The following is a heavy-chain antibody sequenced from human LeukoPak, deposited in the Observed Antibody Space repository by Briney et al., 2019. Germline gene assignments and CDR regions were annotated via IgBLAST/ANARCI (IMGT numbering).Heavy chain of an antibody. Sequence: SETLSLTCAVYGGSFSGYYWSWIRHPPGKWLEWIGEINHSGSTNYNPSLKSRVTITVDTSKNQFSLKLSSVTAADTAVYYCARAGNPLTPFDYWGQGTLVTVSS. CDR1: GGSFSGYY. J-gene: IGHJ4*02. D-gene: IGHD3-9*01. V-gene: IGHV4-34*01. CDR3: ARAGNPLTPFDY. CDR2: INHSGST.